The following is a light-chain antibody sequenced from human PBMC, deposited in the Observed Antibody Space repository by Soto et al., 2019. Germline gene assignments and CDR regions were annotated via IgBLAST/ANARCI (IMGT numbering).Light chain of an antibody. CDR2: EGN. CDR1: SSDVGSYNL. Sequence: QSALTQTASVSGSPGQSITISCTGASSDVGSYNLVSWYQHHPGEVPKLIIYEGNQRPSGVSNRFSGSKSGTTASLTISGLQAEDEADYYCCSYGGSSPVVVFGGGTKLTVL. CDR3: CSYGGSSPVVV. V-gene: IGLV2-23*03. J-gene: IGLJ2*01.